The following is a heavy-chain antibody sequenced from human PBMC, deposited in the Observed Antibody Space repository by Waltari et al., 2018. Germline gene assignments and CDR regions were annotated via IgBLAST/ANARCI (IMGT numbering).Heavy chain of an antibody. CDR1: GYTFTGYY. CDR3: ARESYYDSSGFDDAFDI. J-gene: IGHJ3*02. CDR2: INPNSGGT. V-gene: IGHV1-2*02. Sequence: QVQLVQSGAEVKKPGASVKVSCKASGYTFTGYYMHWVRQAPGQGLEWMGWINPNSGGTNYAQKCQGRVTMTSDTSISTAYMELSRLRSDDTAVYYCARESYYDSSGFDDAFDIWGQGTMVTVSS. D-gene: IGHD3-22*01.